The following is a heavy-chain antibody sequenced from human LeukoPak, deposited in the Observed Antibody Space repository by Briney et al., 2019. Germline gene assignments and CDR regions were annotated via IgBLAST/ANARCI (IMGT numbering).Heavy chain of an antibody. CDR3: TRVGGAYYDSSGYYPYYFDY. J-gene: IGHJ4*02. Sequence: GGSLRLSCTASGFTFGDYAMSWFRQAPGKGLEWVGFIRSKAYGGTTEYAASVKGRFTISRDDSKSIAYLQMNSLKTEDTAVYYCTRVGGAYYDSSGYYPYYFDYWGQGTLVTVSS. V-gene: IGHV3-49*03. CDR1: GFTFGDYA. D-gene: IGHD3-22*01. CDR2: IRSKAYGGTT.